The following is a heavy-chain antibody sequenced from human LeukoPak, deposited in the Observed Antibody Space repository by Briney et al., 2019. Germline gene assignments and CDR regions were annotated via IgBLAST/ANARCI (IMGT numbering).Heavy chain of an antibody. CDR1: GFTFSSYA. CDR2: ISYDGSNK. Sequence: GGSLRLSCAASGFTFSSYAMHWVHQAPGKGLEWVAVISYDGSNKYYADSVEGRFTISKDNSKNTLYLQMNSLSAEDTAVYYCARQYYYGSGSYYNPSFYYYYYGMDVWGQGTTVTISS. J-gene: IGHJ6*02. CDR3: ARQYYYGSGSYYNPSFYYYYYGMDV. V-gene: IGHV3-30*04. D-gene: IGHD3-10*01.